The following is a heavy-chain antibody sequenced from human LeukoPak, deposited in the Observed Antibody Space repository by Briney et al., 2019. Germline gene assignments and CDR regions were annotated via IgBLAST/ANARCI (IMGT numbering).Heavy chain of an antibody. V-gene: IGHV4-30-4*01. Sequence: SETLSLTCTVSGGSISSGDYYWSWIRQPPGKGLEWIGYIYYSGSTYYNPSLKSRVTISVDTSKNQFSLKLSSVTAADTAVYYCARNSGSYSLSFDYWGQGTLVTVSS. D-gene: IGHD1-26*01. CDR3: ARNSGSYSLSFDY. CDR2: IYYSGST. J-gene: IGHJ4*02. CDR1: GGSISSGDYY.